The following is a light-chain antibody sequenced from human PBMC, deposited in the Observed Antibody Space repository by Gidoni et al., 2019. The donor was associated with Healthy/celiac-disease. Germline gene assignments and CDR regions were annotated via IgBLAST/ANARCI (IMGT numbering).Light chain of an antibody. CDR3: QQYNSFPTIT. Sequence: GDRVTITCRASQGIASALAWYQQKPGKPPKLLIYDASTLESGVPSRFSGSGSETGFTLTISSLQPEDFATYYCQQYNSFPTITFX. J-gene: IGKJ3*01. V-gene: IGKV1-13*02. CDR2: DAS. CDR1: QGIASA.